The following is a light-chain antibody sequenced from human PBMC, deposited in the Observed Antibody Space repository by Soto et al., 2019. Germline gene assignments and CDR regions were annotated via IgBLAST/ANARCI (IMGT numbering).Light chain of an antibody. Sequence: VGLPQSPDTLSLSPGARATLSSSVSQNVRTFLDWYQQKPGQAPRLLIYGASNRATGIPARLSGSGSGTDFTLTISSLEPEDFAVYYCQQHSHWPPWTFGQGTKVAIK. CDR3: QQHSHWPPWT. CDR1: QNVRTF. J-gene: IGKJ1*01. CDR2: GAS. V-gene: IGKV3-11*01.